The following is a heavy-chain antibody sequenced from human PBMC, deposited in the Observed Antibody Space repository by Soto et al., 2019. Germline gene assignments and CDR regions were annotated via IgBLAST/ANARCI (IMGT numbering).Heavy chain of an antibody. CDR1: GVSIPSGTYY. D-gene: IGHD3-10*01. Sequence: SETLSLTCTVAGVSIPSGTYYWGWVRHPPGNGLEWIGTIYYTGSTYYDPSLKSRVTISVDTSKNQFSLKLTSVTAADTAVYYCAPSSGKLLWLGETFPGSGADPWGQATFVTV. CDR2: IYYTGST. V-gene: IGHV4-39*01. CDR3: APSSGKLLWLGETFPGSGADP. J-gene: IGHJ5*02.